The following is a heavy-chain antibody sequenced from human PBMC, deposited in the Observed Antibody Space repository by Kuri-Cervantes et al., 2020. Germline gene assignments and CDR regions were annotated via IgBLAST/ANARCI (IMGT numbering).Heavy chain of an antibody. Sequence: GESLKISCAASGFTFSSYWMHWVRQAPGKGLVWVSRINSDGSSTSYADSVKGRFTISRDNAKNTLYLQMNSLRAEDTALYYCAKGGSVVPAAPIDYWGQGTLVTVSS. CDR1: GFTFSSYW. CDR2: INSDGSST. J-gene: IGHJ4*02. CDR3: AKGGSVVPAAPIDY. V-gene: IGHV3-74*01. D-gene: IGHD2-2*01.